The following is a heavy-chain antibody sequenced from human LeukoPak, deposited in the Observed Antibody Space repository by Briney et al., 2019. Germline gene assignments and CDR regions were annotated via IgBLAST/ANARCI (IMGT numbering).Heavy chain of an antibody. CDR3: ARHAISLDAFDI. Sequence: SETLSLTCTVSGGSISSSSYYWGWIRQPPGKGLEWIGSIYYSGSTYYNPSLKSRVTISVDTSKNQFSLKLSSVTAADTAVYYCARHAISLDAFDIWSQGTMVTVSS. V-gene: IGHV4-39*01. J-gene: IGHJ3*02. D-gene: IGHD2-21*01. CDR1: GGSISSSSYY. CDR2: IYYSGST.